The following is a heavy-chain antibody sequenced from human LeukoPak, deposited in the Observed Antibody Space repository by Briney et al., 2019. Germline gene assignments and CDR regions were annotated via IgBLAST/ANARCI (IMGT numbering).Heavy chain of an antibody. CDR3: ASYSSSGVFDY. V-gene: IGHV4-59*08. D-gene: IGHD6-6*01. CDR1: GGSISSYY. CDR2: IYYSGST. Sequence: SETLSLTCTVSGGSISSYYWSWIRQPPGKGLEWIEYIYYSGSTNYNPSLKGRVTISVDTSKNQFSLKLSSVTAADTAVYYCASYSSSGVFDYWGQGTLVTVSS. J-gene: IGHJ4*02.